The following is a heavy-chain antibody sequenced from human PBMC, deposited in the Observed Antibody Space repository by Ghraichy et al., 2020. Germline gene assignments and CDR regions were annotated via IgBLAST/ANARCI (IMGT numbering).Heavy chain of an antibody. CDR3: AKGLGTSRGSWFEKPERYYYGMDV. J-gene: IGHJ6*02. CDR2: ISGSGGST. V-gene: IGHV3-23*01. Sequence: GESLNISCAASGFTFSSYAMSWVRQAPGKGLEWVSAISGSGGSTYYADSVKGRFTISRDNSKNTLYLQMNSLRAEDTAVYYCAKGLGTSRGSWFEKPERYYYGMDVWGQGTTVTVSS. D-gene: IGHD6-13*01. CDR1: GFTFSSYA.